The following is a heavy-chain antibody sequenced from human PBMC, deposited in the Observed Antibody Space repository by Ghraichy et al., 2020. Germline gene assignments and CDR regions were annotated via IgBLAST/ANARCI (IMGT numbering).Heavy chain of an antibody. Sequence: LSLTCAASGFTYSTHAMSWVRQAPGKGLEWVSAISGSGSHTYSAPSVKGRFTISRDNSKNTLFLQMNSMRTEDSAVYYCAKVMTLGHYDFSSGPRRYGMGVWGQGTTVTVSS. CDR3: AKVMTLGHYDFSSGPRRYGMGV. D-gene: IGHD3-3*01. CDR2: ISGSGSHT. J-gene: IGHJ6*02. CDR1: GFTYSTHA. V-gene: IGHV3-23*01.